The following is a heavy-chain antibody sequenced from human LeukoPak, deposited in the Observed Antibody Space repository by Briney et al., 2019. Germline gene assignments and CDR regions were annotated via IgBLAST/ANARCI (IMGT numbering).Heavy chain of an antibody. V-gene: IGHV1-2*02. Sequence: ASVKVSCKASGYTFTGYYMHWVRQAPGQGLEWMGWINPNSGGTNYAQKFQGRVTMTRDTSISTAYMELRSLRSDDTAVYYCARLPVTTGTFIDYWGQGTLVTVSS. CDR1: GYTFTGYY. D-gene: IGHD4-17*01. CDR3: ARLPVTTGTFIDY. J-gene: IGHJ4*02. CDR2: INPNSGGT.